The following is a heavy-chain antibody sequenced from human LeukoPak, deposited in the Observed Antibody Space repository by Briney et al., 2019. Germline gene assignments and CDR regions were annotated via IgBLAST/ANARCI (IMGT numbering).Heavy chain of an antibody. CDR3: ARDLSGPYYYYMDV. CDR2: ISYDGSNK. D-gene: IGHD3-3*02. J-gene: IGHJ6*03. V-gene: IGHV3-30*03. Sequence: PGGSLRLSCAASGFTFSSYAMSWVRQAPGKGLEWVAVISYDGSNKYYADSVKGRFTISRDNSKNTLYLQMNSLRAEDAAVYYCARDLSGPYYYYMDVWGKGTTVTISS. CDR1: GFTFSSYA.